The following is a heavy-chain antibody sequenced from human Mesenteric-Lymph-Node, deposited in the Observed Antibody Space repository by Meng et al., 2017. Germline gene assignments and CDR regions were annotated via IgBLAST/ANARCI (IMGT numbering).Heavy chain of an antibody. D-gene: IGHD3-10*02. CDR2: IYYSGST. CDR3: ARDCSGSYYNYDAFDI. Sequence: SCKASGYTFTSYGISWIRQHPGKGLEWIGYIYYSGSTYYNPSLKSRVTISVDTSKNQFSLKLSSVTAADTAVYYCARDCSGSYYNYDAFDIWGQGTMVTVSS. J-gene: IGHJ3*02. V-gene: IGHV4-31*03. CDR1: GYTFTSYGI.